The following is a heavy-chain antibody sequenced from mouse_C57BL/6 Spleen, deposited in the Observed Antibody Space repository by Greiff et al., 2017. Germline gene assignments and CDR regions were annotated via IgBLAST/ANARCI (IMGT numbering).Heavy chain of an antibody. CDR2: IHPNSSST. Sequence: QVQLQQPGAELVKPGASVKLSCKASGYTFTSYWMHWVKQRPGQGLEWIGMIHPNSSSTNYNEKFKSKATLTVDKSSSTAYMQLSSLTSEDSAVYYCARSYGNYAMDYWGQGTSVTVSS. D-gene: IGHD2-1*01. V-gene: IGHV1-64*01. J-gene: IGHJ4*01. CDR1: GYTFTSYW. CDR3: ARSYGNYAMDY.